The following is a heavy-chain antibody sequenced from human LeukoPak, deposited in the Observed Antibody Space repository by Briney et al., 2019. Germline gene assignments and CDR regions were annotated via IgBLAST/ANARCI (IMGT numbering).Heavy chain of an antibody. CDR1: GGSISSGGYS. CDR2: IYHSGST. CDR3: ARCLINNWFDP. D-gene: IGHD3-16*01. V-gene: IGHV4-30-2*02. J-gene: IGHJ5*02. Sequence: PSETLSLTCAVSGGSISSGGYSWSWIRQPPGKGLEWIGYIYHSGSTYYNPSLKSRVTISVDRSKNQFSLKLTSVTTADTAVYYCARCLINNWFDPWGQGALVTVSS.